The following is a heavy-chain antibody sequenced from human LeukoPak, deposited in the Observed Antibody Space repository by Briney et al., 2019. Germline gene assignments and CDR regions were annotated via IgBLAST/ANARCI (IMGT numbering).Heavy chain of an antibody. CDR2: INHSGST. J-gene: IGHJ4*02. CDR1: GGSFSGYY. CDR3: ARRNGYGSGSYYPVYYFDY. V-gene: IGHV4-34*01. D-gene: IGHD3-10*01. Sequence: PSETLSLTCAVYGGSFSGYYWSWIRQPPGKGLEWIGEINHSGSTNYNPSLKSRVTISVDTSKNQFSLKLSSVTAADTAVYYCARRNGYGSGSYYPVYYFDYWGQGTLVTVSS.